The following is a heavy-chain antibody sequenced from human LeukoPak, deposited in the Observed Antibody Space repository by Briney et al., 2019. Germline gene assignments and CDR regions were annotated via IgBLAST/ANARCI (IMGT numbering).Heavy chain of an antibody. V-gene: IGHV4-61*02. CDR1: GGSISSGSYY. J-gene: IGHJ5*02. CDR3: ARAGGVDYYDSSGYYGRTNWFDP. CDR2: IYTSGST. D-gene: IGHD3-22*01. Sequence: SQTLSLTCTVSGGSISSGSYYWSWIRQPAGKGLEWIGRIYTSGSTNYNPSLKSRVTISVDTSKNQFSLKLSSVTAADTAVYYCARAGGVDYYDSSGYYGRTNWFDPWGQGTLVTASS.